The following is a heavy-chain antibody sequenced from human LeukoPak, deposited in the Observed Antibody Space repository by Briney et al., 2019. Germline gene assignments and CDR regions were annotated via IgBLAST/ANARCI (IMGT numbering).Heavy chain of an antibody. D-gene: IGHD2-15*01. V-gene: IGHV3-23*01. CDR3: AKDLVVVAATFADDYFDY. CDR1: GFTFSSYA. Sequence: GGSLRLSCAASGFTFSSYAMSWVRQAPGKGLEWVSAISGSGGSTYYADSVKGRFTISRDNSKNTLYLQMNSRRAEDTAVYYCAKDLVVVAATFADDYFDYWGQGTLVTVSS. CDR2: ISGSGGST. J-gene: IGHJ4*02.